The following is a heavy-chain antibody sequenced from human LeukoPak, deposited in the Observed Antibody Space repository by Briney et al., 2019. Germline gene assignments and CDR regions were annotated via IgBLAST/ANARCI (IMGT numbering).Heavy chain of an antibody. J-gene: IGHJ4*02. CDR1: GFTFSSYE. V-gene: IGHV3-48*03. Sequence: PGGSLRLSCAASGFTFSSYEMNWVRQAPGKGLEWVSYISSSGSTIYHADSVKGRFTISRDNAKNSLYLQMNSLKVEDTAVYYCASVGRADYWGQGTLVTVSS. CDR2: ISSSGSTI. D-gene: IGHD2-15*01. CDR3: ASVGRADY.